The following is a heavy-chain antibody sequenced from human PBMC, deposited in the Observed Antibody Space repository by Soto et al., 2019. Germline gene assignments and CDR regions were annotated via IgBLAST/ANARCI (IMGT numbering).Heavy chain of an antibody. J-gene: IGHJ6*02. V-gene: IGHV3-7*01. Sequence: GGSLRLSCAASGFTFLLYWMSWVRQAPGKGLEWVANIKQDGSEKYYVDSVKGRFTISRDNAKNSLYLQMNSLRAEDTAVYYCARDDGSGSYEGLYYYGMDVWGQGTTVTVSS. CDR1: GFTFLLYW. CDR2: IKQDGSEK. CDR3: ARDDGSGSYEGLYYYGMDV. D-gene: IGHD3-10*01.